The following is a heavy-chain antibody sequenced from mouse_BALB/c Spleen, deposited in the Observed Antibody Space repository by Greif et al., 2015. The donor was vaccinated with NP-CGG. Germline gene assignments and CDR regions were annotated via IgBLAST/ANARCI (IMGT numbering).Heavy chain of an antibody. Sequence: QVQLQQSGAELMKPGASVKVSCKATGYTFSSYWIEWVKQRPGHGLEWIGEILPGSGSTNYNEKFKGKATFTADTSSNTAYMQLSSLASEDSAVYYCARLITTYWYFDVWGAGTTVTVSS. J-gene: IGHJ1*01. V-gene: IGHV1-9*01. CDR1: GYTFSSYW. CDR2: ILPGSGST. D-gene: IGHD2-4*01. CDR3: ARLITTYWYFDV.